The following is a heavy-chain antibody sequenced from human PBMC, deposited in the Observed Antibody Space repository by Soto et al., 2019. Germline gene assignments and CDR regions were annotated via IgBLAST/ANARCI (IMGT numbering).Heavy chain of an antibody. CDR3: AHIRRGSYFDF. CDR1: GFSLSTSGVG. V-gene: IGHV2-5*02. CDR2: IYWDDDK. D-gene: IGHD3-16*01. Sequence: QITLKESGPTLVKPTQTLTLTCTFSGFSLSTSGVGVGWISQPPGKALEWLALIYWDDDKRYSPSLKSRLTTTKDSSKRQVVLTMTNMDPVDTATYYCAHIRRGSYFDFWGQGTLVTVSS. J-gene: IGHJ4*02.